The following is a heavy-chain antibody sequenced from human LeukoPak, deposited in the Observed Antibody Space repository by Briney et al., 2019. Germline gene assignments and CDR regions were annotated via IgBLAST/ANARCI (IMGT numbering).Heavy chain of an antibody. CDR2: IYYSGST. J-gene: IGHJ4*02. Sequence: SETLSLTCTVSGGSISSYYWSWIRQPPGKGLEWIGYIYYSGSTNYNPSLKSRVTISVDTSKNQFSLKLSSVTAADTAVYYCARDGGGISGTPEGYFDYWGQGTLVTVPS. CDR3: ARDGGGISGTPEGYFDY. CDR1: GGSISSYY. D-gene: IGHD1/OR15-1a*01. V-gene: IGHV4-59*01.